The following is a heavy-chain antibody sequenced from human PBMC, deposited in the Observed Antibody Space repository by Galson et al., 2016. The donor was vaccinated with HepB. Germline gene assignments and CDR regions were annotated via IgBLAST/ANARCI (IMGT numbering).Heavy chain of an antibody. Sequence: SLRLSCAASGFTFSDHYMSWIRQAPGKGLEWISSISSGGRTIYHADSVKGRFTISRDDDKKSLYLQLNSLRAEDTAPDYCARSVDCSGESCYTNYYFALDVWGQGTTVTVSS. V-gene: IGHV3-11*01. J-gene: IGHJ6*02. CDR1: GFTFSDHY. CDR3: ARSVDCSGESCYTNYYFALDV. CDR2: ISSGGRTI. D-gene: IGHD2-15*01.